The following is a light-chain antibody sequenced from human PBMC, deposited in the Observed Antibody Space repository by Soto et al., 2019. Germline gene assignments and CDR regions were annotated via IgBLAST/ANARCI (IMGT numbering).Light chain of an antibody. Sequence: QSVLTQPPSVSAAPGQKVTISCSGSSSNIGNNYVSWYQQLPGTAPKLLIYDNNKRPSGIPARFSGSKSGTSATLGITGLQTGDEADYYCGTWDSSLGAHVLFGGGTKVTVL. CDR3: GTWDSSLGAHVL. CDR2: DNN. V-gene: IGLV1-51*01. CDR1: SSNIGNNY. J-gene: IGLJ2*01.